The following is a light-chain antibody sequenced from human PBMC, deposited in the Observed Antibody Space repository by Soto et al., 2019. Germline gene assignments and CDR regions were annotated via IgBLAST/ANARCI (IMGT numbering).Light chain of an antibody. CDR2: DVT. CDR1: SSDVGGYNY. V-gene: IGLV2-11*01. CDR3: CSYVATYSFV. J-gene: IGLJ1*01. Sequence: QSVLTQPASVSGSPGQSITISCTGSSSDVGGYNYVSWYQQHPGKAPKLMIYDVTKRPSGVPDRFSGSKSGNTASLTISGLQAEDEADYYCCSYVATYSFVFGTGTKLTVL.